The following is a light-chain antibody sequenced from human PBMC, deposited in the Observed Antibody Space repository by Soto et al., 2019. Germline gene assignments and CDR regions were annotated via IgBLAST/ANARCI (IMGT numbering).Light chain of an antibody. CDR2: GNN. CDR1: SSDIGAGYD. Sequence: QAVVTQPPSVSGAPGQRVTIYCTGSSSDIGAGYDVHWYQQLPGTAPKLLIYGNNNRPSGVPDRFSGSKSGTSASLAITGLHAEDESDYYCQSYDSSLSGAGVFGGGTKLTVL. CDR3: QSYDSSLSGAGV. V-gene: IGLV1-40*01. J-gene: IGLJ2*01.